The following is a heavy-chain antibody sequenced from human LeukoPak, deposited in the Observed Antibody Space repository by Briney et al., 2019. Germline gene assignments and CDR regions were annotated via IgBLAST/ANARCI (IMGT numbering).Heavy chain of an antibody. Sequence: PGGSLRLSCEASGFTFSNYAMSWVRQAPGKGLEWVSTISGSGGSAFYADSVKGRFTISRDNSKNTLYLQMNSLRAEDTAVYYCARVEGEQWLVQLGAFDIWGQGTMVTVSS. CDR1: GFTFSNYA. CDR3: ARVEGEQWLVQLGAFDI. V-gene: IGHV3-23*01. D-gene: IGHD6-19*01. J-gene: IGHJ3*02. CDR2: ISGSGGSA.